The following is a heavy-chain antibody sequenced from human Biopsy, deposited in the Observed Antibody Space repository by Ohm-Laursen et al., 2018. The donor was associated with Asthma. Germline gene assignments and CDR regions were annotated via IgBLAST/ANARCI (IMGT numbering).Heavy chain of an antibody. CDR2: INWNGGST. V-gene: IGHV3-20*01. J-gene: IGHJ4*02. Sequence: SLRLSCTASGFTFDDYGMSWVRQAPGKGLDWVSGINWNGGSTGYADSVKGRFTISRDNAKNSLYLQVNSLRAEDTALYHCGRDMGGFGSGWFPVEFWGQGTLVTVSS. CDR3: GRDMGGFGSGWFPVEF. CDR1: GFTFDDYG. D-gene: IGHD6-19*01.